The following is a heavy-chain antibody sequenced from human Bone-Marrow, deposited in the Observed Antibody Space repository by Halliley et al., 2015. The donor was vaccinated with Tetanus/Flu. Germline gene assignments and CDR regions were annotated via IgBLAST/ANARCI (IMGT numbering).Heavy chain of an antibody. D-gene: IGHD2-15*01. CDR2: DDETTE. V-gene: IGHV3-30*18. J-gene: IGHJ2*01. Sequence: DDETTEYNTDSVKGRFTSPRDNSKNTMNLQMNSLRDEATAVYYCTKEARRATPSQWSFDLWGRGTLVTVSS. CDR3: TKEARRATPSQWSFDL.